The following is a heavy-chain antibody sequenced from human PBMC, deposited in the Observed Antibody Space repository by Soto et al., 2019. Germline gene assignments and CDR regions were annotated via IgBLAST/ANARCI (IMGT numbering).Heavy chain of an antibody. J-gene: IGHJ4*02. CDR1: GYSFSRYW. V-gene: IGHV5-51*01. CDR2: IYPGDSDT. Sequence: PGESLQISCKGSGYSFSRYWIAWVRQTPGKGLEWMGLIYPGDSDTRYSPSFQGQVTISADKSITTAYLQWSSLKASDTAIYYCARDTFSGDSSGPHYWCQGTRVTVSS. D-gene: IGHD3-22*01. CDR3: ARDTFSGDSSGPHY.